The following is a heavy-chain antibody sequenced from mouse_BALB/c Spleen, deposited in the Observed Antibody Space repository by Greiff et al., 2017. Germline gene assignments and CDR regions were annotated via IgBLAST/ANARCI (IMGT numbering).Heavy chain of an antibody. V-gene: IGHV3-6*02. CDR3: ARSFITTVVDY. CDR2: ISYDGSN. CDR1: GYSITSGYY. D-gene: IGHD1-1*01. J-gene: IGHJ2*01. Sequence: ESGPGLVKPSQSLSLTCSVTGYSITSGYYWNWIRQFPGNKLEWMGYISYDGSNNYNPSLKNRISITRDTSKNQFFLKLNSVTTEDTATYYCARSFITTVVDYWGQGTTLTVSS.